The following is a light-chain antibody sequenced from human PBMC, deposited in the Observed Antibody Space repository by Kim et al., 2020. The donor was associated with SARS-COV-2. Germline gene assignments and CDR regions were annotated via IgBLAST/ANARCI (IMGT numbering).Light chain of an antibody. CDR1: QTITRW. Sequence: VGARVTMTGRASQTITRWLAWYRQKLGKAPELLIYGASTLRSGVPSRFSGSGSGTEFTLTINGLQPDDFATYYCQQYNLYPLTFGGGTKVDIK. V-gene: IGKV1-5*01. J-gene: IGKJ4*01. CDR3: QQYNLYPLT. CDR2: GAS.